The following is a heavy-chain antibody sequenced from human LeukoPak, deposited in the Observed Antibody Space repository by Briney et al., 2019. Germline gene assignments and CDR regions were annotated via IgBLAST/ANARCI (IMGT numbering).Heavy chain of an antibody. CDR3: ARDSRPSYDSSGYYYPGDY. J-gene: IGHJ4*02. CDR1: GYTFTSYY. CDR2: INPSGGST. V-gene: IGHV1-46*01. Sequence: GASVKVSCKASGYTFTSYYMHWVRQAPRQGLEWMAIINPSGGSTRYAQKFQGRVTMTRDTSTSTVYIELSSLRSEDTAVYYCARDSRPSYDSSGYYYPGDYWGQGTLVTVSS. D-gene: IGHD3-22*01.